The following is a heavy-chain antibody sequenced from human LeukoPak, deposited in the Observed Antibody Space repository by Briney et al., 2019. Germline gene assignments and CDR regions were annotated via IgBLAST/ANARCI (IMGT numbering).Heavy chain of an antibody. V-gene: IGHV4-39*01. CDR2: IYYSGST. Sequence: SETLSLTCTVSGGSISSSYYWGWMRQPPGKGLEWIGSIYYSGSTYYNPSLKSRVTISVDTSKNQFSLKLSSVTAADTAVYYCARQGGIAVAGTIDYWGQGTLVTVSS. CDR3: ARQGGIAVAGTIDY. CDR1: GGSISSSYY. J-gene: IGHJ4*02. D-gene: IGHD6-19*01.